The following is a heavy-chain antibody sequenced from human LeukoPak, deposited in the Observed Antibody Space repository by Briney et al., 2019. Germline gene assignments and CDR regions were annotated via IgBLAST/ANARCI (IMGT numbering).Heavy chain of an antibody. J-gene: IGHJ4*02. CDR2: ISYDGSNK. Sequence: GGSLRLSCAASGFTLSSYAMHWVRQAPGKGLEWVAVISYDGSNKYYADSVKGRFTISRDNSKNTLYLQMNSLRAEDTAVYYCARETSSGWYLSFDYWGQGTLVTVSS. D-gene: IGHD6-19*01. CDR1: GFTLSSYA. CDR3: ARETSSGWYLSFDY. V-gene: IGHV3-30-3*01.